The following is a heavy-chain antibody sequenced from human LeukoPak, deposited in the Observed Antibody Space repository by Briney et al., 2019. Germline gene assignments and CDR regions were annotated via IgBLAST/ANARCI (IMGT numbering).Heavy chain of an antibody. V-gene: IGHV3-53*01. CDR3: ATDRWVVGSTRVVDAFDI. D-gene: IGHD1-26*01. CDR1: GFTVSTDY. Sequence: PGGSLRLSCAASGFTVSTDYMNWVRQAPGKGLEWVSVIYSDGRIFYADSVRGRFTISRDSSKNSLYLQMSSLRAEDTAVYYCATDRWVVGSTRVVDAFDIWGQGTMVTVSS. J-gene: IGHJ3*02. CDR2: IYSDGRI.